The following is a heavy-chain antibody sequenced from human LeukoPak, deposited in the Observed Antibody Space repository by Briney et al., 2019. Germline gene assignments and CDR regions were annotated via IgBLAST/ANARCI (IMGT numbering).Heavy chain of an antibody. CDR2: IYYSGST. CDR1: GGSISSYY. Sequence: PSETLSLTCTVSGGSISSYYWSWIRQPPGKGLEWIGYIYYSGSTNYNPSLKSRVTISADTTKNQFSLKLSSVTAADTAVYYCARGRGAAGTWGQGTLVTVSS. J-gene: IGHJ4*02. CDR3: ARGRGAAGT. D-gene: IGHD6-13*01. V-gene: IGHV4-59*01.